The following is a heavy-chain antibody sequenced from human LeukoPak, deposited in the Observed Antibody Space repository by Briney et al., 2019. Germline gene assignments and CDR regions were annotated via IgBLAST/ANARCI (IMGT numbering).Heavy chain of an antibody. V-gene: IGHV1-2*02. CDR1: GYTFTGYY. J-gene: IGHJ5*02. D-gene: IGHD3-9*01. CDR3: ARGHRLDTNWFDP. CDR2: ISPNSGGT. Sequence: GASVKVSCKASGYTFTGYYMHWVRQAPGQGLEWMGWISPNSGGTNYAQKFQGRVTMTRDTSISTAYMELSRLRSDDTAVYYCARGHRLDTNWFDPWGQGTLVTVSS.